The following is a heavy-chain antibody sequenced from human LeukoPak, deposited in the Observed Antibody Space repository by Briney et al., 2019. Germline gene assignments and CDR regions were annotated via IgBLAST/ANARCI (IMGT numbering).Heavy chain of an antibody. Sequence: PGGSLRLSCAASGFTFSSYEMNWVRQAPGKGLEWVSYISSSGSTIYYADSVKGRFTISRDNAKNSLYLQMNSLRAEDTAVYYCAIGGLGYYYYYMDVWGKGTTVTVSS. CDR1: GFTFSSYE. J-gene: IGHJ6*03. CDR2: ISSSGSTI. CDR3: AIGGLGYYYYYMDV. D-gene: IGHD6-19*01. V-gene: IGHV3-48*03.